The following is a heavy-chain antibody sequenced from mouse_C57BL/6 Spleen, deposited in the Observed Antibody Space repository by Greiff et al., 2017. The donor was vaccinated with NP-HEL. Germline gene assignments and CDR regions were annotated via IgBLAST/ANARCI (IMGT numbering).Heavy chain of an antibody. CDR3: ARRTVVAGGDY. Sequence: VQLQQPGAELFHPGVAVKLDCKAAGHRLASYGGQLVGRVSGQCLDVIGEIAPADSYTNYNQKFKGKATLTVDTSSSTAYMQLSSLTSEDSAVYYCARRTVVAGGDYWGQGTSVTVSS. V-gene: IGHV1-50*01. D-gene: IGHD1-1*01. CDR1: GHRLASYG. CDR2: IAPADSYT. J-gene: IGHJ4*01.